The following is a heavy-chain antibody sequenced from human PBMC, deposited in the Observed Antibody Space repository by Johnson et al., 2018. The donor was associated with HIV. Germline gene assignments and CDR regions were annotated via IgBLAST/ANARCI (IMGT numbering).Heavy chain of an antibody. Sequence: VQLVESGGGLVQPGGSLRLSCAASGFTFSSYEMNWVRQAPGKGLEWVSYISSSGSTIYYADSVKGRFTISRDNAKKALYLQRNSLRAEATAVCYCARANPWYYDDRRGGSAFDIWGQGTMVTVSS. V-gene: IGHV3-48*03. CDR2: ISSSGSTI. CDR3: ARANPWYYDDRRGGSAFDI. D-gene: IGHD3-22*01. J-gene: IGHJ3*02. CDR1: GFTFSSYE.